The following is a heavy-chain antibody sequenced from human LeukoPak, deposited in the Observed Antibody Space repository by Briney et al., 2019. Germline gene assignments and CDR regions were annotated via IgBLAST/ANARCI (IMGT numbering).Heavy chain of an antibody. D-gene: IGHD3-9*01. V-gene: IGHV1-24*01. Sequence: ASVKVSCKVSGYTLTELSMHWVRQAPGKGLEWMGGFDPEDGETIYAQKFQGRVTMTEGTSTDTAYMELSSLRSEDTAVYYCATKDDILTGYSFDYWGQGTLVTVSS. CDR3: ATKDDILTGYSFDY. J-gene: IGHJ4*02. CDR1: GYTLTELS. CDR2: FDPEDGET.